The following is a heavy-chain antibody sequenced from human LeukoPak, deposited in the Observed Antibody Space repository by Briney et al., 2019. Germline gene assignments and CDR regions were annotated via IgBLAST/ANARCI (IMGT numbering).Heavy chain of an antibody. CDR1: GGSISSGSYY. D-gene: IGHD5-24*01. Sequence: SETLSLTCTVSGGSISSGSYYWSWIRQPAGKGLEWIGRIYTSGSTNYNPSLKSRVTISVDTSKNQFSLKLSSVTAADTAVYYCARDGAEMATTSPNWFDPWGQGTLVTVSS. CDR2: IYTSGST. J-gene: IGHJ5*02. V-gene: IGHV4-61*02. CDR3: ARDGAEMATTSPNWFDP.